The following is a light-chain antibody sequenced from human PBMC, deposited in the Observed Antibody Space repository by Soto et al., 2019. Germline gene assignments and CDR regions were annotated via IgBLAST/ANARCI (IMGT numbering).Light chain of an antibody. CDR1: QSVSSGF. J-gene: IGKJ1*01. CDR3: HQYGSSPAT. V-gene: IGKV3-20*01. Sequence: EIVLTQSPGTLSLSPGERATLSCRARQSVSSGFLAWYQLKPGKAPRLLIFDASSRATGIHDRFSGSGAGTDFTFTISRLEPEDFAIYYCHQYGSSPATFGQGTQVEIK. CDR2: DAS.